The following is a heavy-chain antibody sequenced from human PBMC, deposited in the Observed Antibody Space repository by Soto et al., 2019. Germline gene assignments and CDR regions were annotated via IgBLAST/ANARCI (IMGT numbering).Heavy chain of an antibody. J-gene: IGHJ6*02. CDR1: RYSFTSYW. CDR3: ARQGVQRSYYYYYGMDV. Sequence: PGESLKISCKGSRYSFTSYWISWVRQMPGKGLEWMGRIDPSDSYTNYSPSFQGHVTISADKSISTAYLQWSSLKASDTAMYYCARQGVQRSYYYYYGMDVWGQGTTVTVSS. D-gene: IGHD2-21*01. CDR2: IDPSDSYT. V-gene: IGHV5-10-1*01.